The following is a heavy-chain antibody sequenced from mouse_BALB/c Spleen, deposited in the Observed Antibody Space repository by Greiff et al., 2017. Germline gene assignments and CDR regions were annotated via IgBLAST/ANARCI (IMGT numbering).Heavy chain of an antibody. CDR2: ISSGSSTI. V-gene: IGHV5-17*02. CDR1: GFTFSSFG. CDR3: ARYFGYADYFDY. Sequence: EVQLVVSGGGLVQPGGSRKLSCAASGFTFSSFGMHWVRQAPEKGLEWVAYISSGSSTIYYADTVKGRFTISRDNPKNTLFLQMTSLRSEDTAMYYCARYFGYADYFDYWGQGTTLTVSS. J-gene: IGHJ2*01. D-gene: IGHD2-2*01.